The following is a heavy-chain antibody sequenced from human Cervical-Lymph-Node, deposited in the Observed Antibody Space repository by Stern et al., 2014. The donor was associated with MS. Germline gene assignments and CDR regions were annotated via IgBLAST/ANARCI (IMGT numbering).Heavy chain of an antibody. D-gene: IGHD3-22*01. Sequence: EEQLVESAGGLVKPGGSLKLSCAASGFSLSTYSMNWVRQGPGKGLEWVSAISSRSSYLFYADSVKGRFTVSRDNAKNSLYLQIDSLRVEDTAVYFCARDLMIDSHPDSSYTFDLWGRGTVVTVSS. V-gene: IGHV3-21*06. J-gene: IGHJ3*01. CDR1: GFSLSTYS. CDR3: ARDLMIDSHPDSSYTFDL. CDR2: ISSRSSYL.